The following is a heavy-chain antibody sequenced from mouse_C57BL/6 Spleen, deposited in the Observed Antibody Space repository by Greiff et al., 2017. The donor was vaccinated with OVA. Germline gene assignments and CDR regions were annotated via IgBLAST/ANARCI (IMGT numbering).Heavy chain of an antibody. CDR3: TLYYEYDGFAY. CDR2: IRNKANNPAT. Sequence: QSGGGLVQPGGSMKLSCAASGFTFSNAWMGWVRQSPGKGLEWVAEIRNKANNPATYYAESVKGRFTISRDDSKSSVYLQMHSLRSEDTGMYYCTLYYEYDGFAYWGQGTLVTVSA. J-gene: IGHJ3*01. D-gene: IGHD2-4*01. V-gene: IGHV6-6*01. CDR1: GFTFSNAW.